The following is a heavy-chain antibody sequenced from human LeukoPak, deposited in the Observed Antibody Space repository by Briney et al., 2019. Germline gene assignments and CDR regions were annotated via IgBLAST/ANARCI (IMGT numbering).Heavy chain of an antibody. CDR2: IIPIFGTA. D-gene: IGHD1-1*01. CDR1: GGTFSSYA. CDR3: ARDSVPRGDAFDI. J-gene: IGHJ3*02. Sequence: SVKVSCKASGGTFSSYAISWVRQAPGQGLEWMGGIIPIFGTANYAQKFQGRLTITTDESTSTAYMELSSLRSEDTAVYYCARDSVPRGDAFDIWGQGTMVTVSS. V-gene: IGHV1-69*05.